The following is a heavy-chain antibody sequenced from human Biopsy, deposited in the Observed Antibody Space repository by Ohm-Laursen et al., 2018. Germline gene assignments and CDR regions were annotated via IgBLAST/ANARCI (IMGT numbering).Heavy chain of an antibody. CDR2: IYYSGIA. CDR3: ARGGFGLDGYNSP. V-gene: IGHV4-59*01. D-gene: IGHD5-24*01. Sequence: TLSLTCTVSGGPLNSYYWSWIRQPPGKGLEWIGYIYYSGIAANYNPSLKGRVTISVDTSKHQFSLRPTSATAADTAVYYCARGGFGLDGYNSPWGRGTLVIVSS. CDR1: GGPLNSYY. J-gene: IGHJ5*02.